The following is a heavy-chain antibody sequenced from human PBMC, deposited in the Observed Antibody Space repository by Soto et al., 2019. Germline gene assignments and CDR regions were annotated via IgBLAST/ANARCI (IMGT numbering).Heavy chain of an antibody. CDR1: GFTFSSYW. D-gene: IGHD3-3*01. V-gene: IGHV3-7*01. CDR3: ARDLTTNYDFWSGSFDD. CDR2: IKQDGSEK. J-gene: IGHJ4*02. Sequence: GGSLRLSFAAPGFTFSSYWMSWVRQAPGKGLEWVANIKQDGSEKYYVDSVKGRSTISRDNAKNSLYLQMNSLRAEDTAVYYCARDLTTNYDFWSGSFDDRGQRTPVTVSS.